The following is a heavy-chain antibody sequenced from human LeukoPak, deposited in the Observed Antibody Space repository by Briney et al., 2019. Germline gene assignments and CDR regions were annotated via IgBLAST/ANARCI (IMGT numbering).Heavy chain of an antibody. CDR3: ARDQFCSNTICSTGYYYMDV. Sequence: SETLSLTCTVSGGSISGYFWSWIRQPPGKGLEWIGYIFHTGTTNYNPSLKSRVTISVDTSKNQSSLKLSSVTAADTAVYYCARDQFCSNTICSTGYYYMDVWGKGTTVTVSS. D-gene: IGHD2-2*01. V-gene: IGHV4-59*01. J-gene: IGHJ6*03. CDR1: GGSISGYF. CDR2: IFHTGTT.